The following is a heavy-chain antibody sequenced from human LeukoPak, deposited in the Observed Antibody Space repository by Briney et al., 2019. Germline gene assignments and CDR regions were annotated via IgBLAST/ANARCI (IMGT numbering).Heavy chain of an antibody. J-gene: IGHJ4*02. Sequence: GGSLRLSCSASGFTFSNYAMHWVRQAPGKGLEWVALISYDGINKYYADSVKGRFTISRDSSKNTLYLLMHSLRPEDTAVYYCAREAYDSSAYYFDYWGQGALVTVSS. D-gene: IGHD3-22*01. CDR1: GFTFSNYA. V-gene: IGHV3-30-3*01. CDR3: AREAYDSSAYYFDY. CDR2: ISYDGINK.